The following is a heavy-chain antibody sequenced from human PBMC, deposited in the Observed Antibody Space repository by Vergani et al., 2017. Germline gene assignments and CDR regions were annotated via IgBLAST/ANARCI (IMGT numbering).Heavy chain of an antibody. CDR2: ISAYNGNT. V-gene: IGHV1-18*04. CDR3: ARDASLGDDDRDFDY. CDR1: GYTFTSYG. Sequence: QVQLVQSGAEVKKPGASVKVSCKASGYTFTSYGISWVRQAPGQGLEWMGWISAYNGNTNYAQKLQGRVTMTTDTSTRTAYMELRSLRADDTAVYYCARDASLGDDDRDFDYWGQGTLVTVSS. D-gene: IGHD3-16*01. J-gene: IGHJ4*02.